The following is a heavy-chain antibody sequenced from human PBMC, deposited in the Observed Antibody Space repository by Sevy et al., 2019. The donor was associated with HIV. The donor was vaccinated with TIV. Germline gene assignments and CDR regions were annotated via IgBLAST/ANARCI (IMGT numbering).Heavy chain of an antibody. CDR2: FDPEDGER. Sequence: ASVKVSCKLSGYTLTQLSMHWVRQAPGKGLEWLGSFDPEDGERIYAQKFQGRFTMTEETSTDTASMELSSLRSEDTAIYYCATGREYYEGNSGYFDYWGQGTLVTVSS. CDR3: ATGREYYEGNSGYFDY. CDR1: GYTLTQLS. V-gene: IGHV1-24*01. D-gene: IGHD3-3*01. J-gene: IGHJ4*02.